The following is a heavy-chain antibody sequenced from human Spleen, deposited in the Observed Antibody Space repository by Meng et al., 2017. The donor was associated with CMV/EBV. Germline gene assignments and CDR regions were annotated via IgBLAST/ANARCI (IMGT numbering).Heavy chain of an antibody. J-gene: IGHJ4*02. CDR2: IYYSGST. V-gene: IGHV4-61*01. D-gene: IGHD2/OR15-2a*01. CDR1: GGSVSSGSYY. Sequence: GSLRLSCTVSGGSVSSGSYYWSWIRQPPGKGLEWIRYIYYSGSTNYNPSLKSRVTISVDTSKNQFSLKLSSVTAADTAVYYCARDALNRKRFDYWGQGTLVTVS. CDR3: ARDALNRKRFDY.